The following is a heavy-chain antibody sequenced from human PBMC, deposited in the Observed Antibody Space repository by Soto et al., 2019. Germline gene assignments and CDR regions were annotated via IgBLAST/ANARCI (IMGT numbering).Heavy chain of an antibody. CDR2: INWNGGAR. CDR3: AKGFGGYHGYDLKAFFDY. J-gene: IGHJ4*02. V-gene: IGHV3-20*03. D-gene: IGHD5-12*01. Sequence: EVQLVESGGGVVRPGGSLRLSFAASGFTFDDYGMSWVRQAPGKGLEWVSGINWNGGARGYADSVKGRFTITRDSAKNSLNFKMNSLRVEDTAFYYCAKGFGGYHGYDLKAFFDYWGQGTLVTVSS. CDR1: GFTFDDYG.